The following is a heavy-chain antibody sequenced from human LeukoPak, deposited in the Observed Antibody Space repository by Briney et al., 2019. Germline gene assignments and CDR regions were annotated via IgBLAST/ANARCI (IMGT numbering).Heavy chain of an antibody. V-gene: IGHV1-18*01. CDR1: GYTLTSYG. J-gene: IGHJ4*02. CDR3: ARDGTRIQLWLREDKNSLFDY. Sequence: ASAKVSCKASGYTLTSYGISWVRQAPGQGLEWMGWISAYNGNTNYAQKLQGRVTMTTDTSTSTAYMELRSLRSDDTAVYYCARDGTRIQLWLREDKNSLFDYWGQGTLVTVSS. D-gene: IGHD5-18*01. CDR2: ISAYNGNT.